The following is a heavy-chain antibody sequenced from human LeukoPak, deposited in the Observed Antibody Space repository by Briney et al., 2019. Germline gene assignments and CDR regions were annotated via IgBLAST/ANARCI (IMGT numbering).Heavy chain of an antibody. CDR1: GGTFSSYA. CDR3: ARDQVRGSSLDAFDI. J-gene: IGHJ3*02. Sequence: SGKVSCKASGGTFSSYAISCVRQAPGQRLEWRGGIIPIFGTANYAQKFQGRVTITADKSTSTAYMEMSSLRSEDTAVYSCARDQVRGSSLDAFDIWGQGTMVTVSS. D-gene: IGHD5-18*01. CDR2: IIPIFGTA. V-gene: IGHV1-69*06.